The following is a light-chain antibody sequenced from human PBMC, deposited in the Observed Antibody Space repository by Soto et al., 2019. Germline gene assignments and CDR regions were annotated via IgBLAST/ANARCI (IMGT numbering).Light chain of an antibody. CDR2: GAS. V-gene: IGKV3-15*01. CDR3: QEYCTALS. Sequence: EILMTQSPATLSVSPGERVILSCRASQSVGSTLAWYQQKPGQAPRLLIRGASTRATGVPARFSGSGSGTEFTLTISCLQSEDFAVYYCQEYCTALSFGGGTTLEIK. J-gene: IGKJ4*02. CDR1: QSVGST.